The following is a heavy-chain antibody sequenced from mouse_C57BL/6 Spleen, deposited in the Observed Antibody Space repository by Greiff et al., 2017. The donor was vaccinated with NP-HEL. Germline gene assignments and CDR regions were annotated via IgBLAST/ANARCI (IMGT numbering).Heavy chain of an antibody. CDR2: IDPSDSYT. J-gene: IGHJ2*01. V-gene: IGHV1-59*01. D-gene: IGHD2-4*01. CDR1: GYTFTSYW. CDR3: ARTPYDYEGY. Sequence: VQLQQPGAELVRPGTSVKLSCKASGYTFTSYWMHWVKQRPGQGLEWIGVIDPSDSYTNYNQKFKGKATLTVDTSSSTAYMQLSSLTSEDSAVYYCARTPYDYEGYWGQGTTLTVSS.